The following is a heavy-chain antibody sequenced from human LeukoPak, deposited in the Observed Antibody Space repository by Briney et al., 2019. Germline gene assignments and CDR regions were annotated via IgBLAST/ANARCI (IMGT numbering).Heavy chain of an antibody. CDR3: ARGDDGRSLDY. CDR2: VWYDGNNK. Sequence: GGSLRLSCAASGFTFTNFGMHWVHQAPGKGPEWVAIVWYDGNNKYYADSVKGRFTISRDNSENTLFLQMNSLRVEDSALYYCARGDDGRSLDYWGQGTRVTVSS. V-gene: IGHV3-33*01. J-gene: IGHJ4*02. D-gene: IGHD1-1*01. CDR1: GFTFTNFG.